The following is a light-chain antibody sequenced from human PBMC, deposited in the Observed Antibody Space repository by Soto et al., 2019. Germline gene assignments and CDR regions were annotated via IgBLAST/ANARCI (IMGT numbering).Light chain of an antibody. CDR2: GAS. V-gene: IGKV3-20*01. CDR3: QQYSTSPT. Sequence: EIVLTQSPGTLSLSPGERATLSCGASQSVSNNYLAWYQQKPGQAPRRLIYGASSRATGIPDRFSGSGSGTDFTLTISRLEPEDFAVYYCQQYSTSPTFGEGTRLEIK. CDR1: QSVSNNY. J-gene: IGKJ5*01.